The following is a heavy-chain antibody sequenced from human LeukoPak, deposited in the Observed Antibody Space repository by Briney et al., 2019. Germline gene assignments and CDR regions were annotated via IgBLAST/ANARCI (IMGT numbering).Heavy chain of an antibody. CDR2: IYSGGST. V-gene: IGHV3-53*01. D-gene: IGHD6-19*01. CDR3: ARGPNSSGWYRGAFDI. Sequence: GGSLRLSCAASGFTVSSNYMSWVRQAPGKGLEWVSVIYSGGSTYYADSMKGRFTISRDNSKNTLYLQMNSLRAEDTAVYYCARGPNSSGWYRGAFDIWGQGTMVTVSS. J-gene: IGHJ3*02. CDR1: GFTVSSNY.